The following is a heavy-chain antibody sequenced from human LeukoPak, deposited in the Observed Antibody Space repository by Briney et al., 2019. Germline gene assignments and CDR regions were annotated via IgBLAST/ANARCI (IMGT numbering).Heavy chain of an antibody. CDR1: GFPFRSFS. CDR2: ISSSSTYI. CDR3: ARAEGSGSSFDY. Sequence: GGSLRLSCVASGFPFRSFSMSWVRQAPGKGLEWVSSISSSSTYIYYADSVKGRFTISRDNAKNSLYLQMNSLRVEDTAVYYCARAEGSGSSFDYWGQGPLVTVSS. D-gene: IGHD3-10*01. J-gene: IGHJ4*02. V-gene: IGHV3-21*01.